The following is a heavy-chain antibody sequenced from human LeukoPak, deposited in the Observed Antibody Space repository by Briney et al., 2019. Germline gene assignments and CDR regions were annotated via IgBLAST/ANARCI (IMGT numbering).Heavy chain of an antibody. V-gene: IGHV1-2*02. CDR2: MNLNSGDT. CDR1: GYTFTGYY. J-gene: IGHJ4*02. D-gene: IGHD3-22*01. CDR3: ARGYYYDSSGYRLFDY. Sequence: ASVKVSCKASGYTFTGYYVHWVRQAPGQGLEWMGWMNLNSGDTNYAQTFQGRVTMTRDTSITTAYMELSWLRSDDTAVYYCARGYYYDSSGYRLFDYWGQGTLVTVSS.